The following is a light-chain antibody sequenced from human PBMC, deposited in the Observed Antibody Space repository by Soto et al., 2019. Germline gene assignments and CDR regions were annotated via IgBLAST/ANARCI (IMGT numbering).Light chain of an antibody. CDR1: QSIRSY. CDR2: DAS. J-gene: IGKJ1*01. CDR3: QQSYSPPPWT. V-gene: IGKV1-39*01. Sequence: DIPLTQSPSSLSASVGDKVTITCRASQSIRSYLNWVQXKPGKAXXLXIYDASSLQTGVPSRFSGSGSGTDFALTISSLQPEDFADYYCQQSYSPPPWTFGQGTKVEIK.